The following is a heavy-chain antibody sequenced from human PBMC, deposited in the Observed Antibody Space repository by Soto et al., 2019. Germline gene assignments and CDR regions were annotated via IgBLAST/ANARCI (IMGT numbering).Heavy chain of an antibody. V-gene: IGHV1-18*01. CDR1: GYTFTNYV. CDR2: ISPFNGHT. Sequence: QVQLVQSGGEVKKPGASVKVSCKPSGYTFTNYVISWVRQAPGQGLEWMGWISPFNGHTKYAQKFQGRVTLTTDTSTRTAYMELRSLIYDDTAVYYCARDAGSESYLAYWGQGTLVTVSS. J-gene: IGHJ4*02. CDR3: ARDAGSESYLAY. D-gene: IGHD1-26*01.